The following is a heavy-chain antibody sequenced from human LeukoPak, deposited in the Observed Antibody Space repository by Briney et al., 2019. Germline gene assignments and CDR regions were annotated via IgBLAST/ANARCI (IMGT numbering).Heavy chain of an antibody. CDR1: GFTFSDYY. CDR3: AREGYDSSGYSYYYYYMDV. Sequence: GGSLRLSCAGSGFTFSDYYMSWIRQAPGKGLEWVSYISSSDSTIYYTDPVKGRFTISRDNAKNSLYLQMNSLRAEDTALYYCAREGYDSSGYSYYYYYMDVWGTGTTVTVSS. D-gene: IGHD3-22*01. CDR2: ISSSDSTI. J-gene: IGHJ6*03. V-gene: IGHV3-11*01.